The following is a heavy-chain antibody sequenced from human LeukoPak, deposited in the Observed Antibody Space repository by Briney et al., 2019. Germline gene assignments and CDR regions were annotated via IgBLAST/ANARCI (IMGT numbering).Heavy chain of an antibody. D-gene: IGHD3-10*01. V-gene: IGHV3-30-3*01. CDR2: ISYDGSNK. CDR3: ARGVTPLLWFGSFDY. CDR1: GFTFSRYA. J-gene: IGHJ4*02. Sequence: PGGSLRLSCAASGFTFSRYAMHWVRQAPGKGLEWVAVISYDGSNKYYADSVKGRFTISRDNSKNTLYLQMNSLRAEDTAVYYCARGVTPLLWFGSFDYWGQGTLVTVSS.